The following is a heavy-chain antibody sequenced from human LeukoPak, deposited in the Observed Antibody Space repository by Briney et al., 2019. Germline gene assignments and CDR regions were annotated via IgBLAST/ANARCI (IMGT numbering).Heavy chain of an antibody. D-gene: IGHD5-24*01. V-gene: IGHV4-30-4*01. J-gene: IGHJ4*02. CDR3: ARDGYNSGYFDY. Sequence: SETLSLTCTVSGASISSGGYYWNWIRQPPGKGLEWIGYICYSRSTSYSPSLKSRLTISVDTSKNQFSLKLSSVTAADTAVYYCARDGYNSGYFDYWGQGTLDTVSS. CDR2: ICYSRST. CDR1: GASISSGGYY.